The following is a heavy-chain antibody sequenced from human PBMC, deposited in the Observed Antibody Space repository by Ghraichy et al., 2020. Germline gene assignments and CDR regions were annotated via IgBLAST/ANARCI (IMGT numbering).Heavy chain of an antibody. CDR1: GFTFSSYS. D-gene: IGHD2-21*02. CDR3: ARGPLAYCGGDCYSNWFDP. J-gene: IGHJ5*02. CDR2: ISSSSSYI. Sequence: GSLRLSCAASGFTFSSYSMNWVRQAPGKGLEWVSSISSSSSYIYYADSVKGRFTISRDNAKNSLYLQMNSLRAEDTAVYYCARGPLAYCGGDCYSNWFDPWGQGTLVTVSS. V-gene: IGHV3-21*01.